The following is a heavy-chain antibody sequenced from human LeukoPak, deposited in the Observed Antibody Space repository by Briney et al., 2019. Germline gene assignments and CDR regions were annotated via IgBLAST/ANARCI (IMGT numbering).Heavy chain of an antibody. Sequence: SVKVSCKASGGTFSSYAISWVRQAPGQGLEWMGRIIPIFGTANYAQKFQGRVTMTRDTSTSTVYMELSSLRSEDTAVYYCARGPRGGSSDYWGQGTLVTVSS. J-gene: IGHJ4*02. CDR1: GGTFSSYA. CDR2: IIPIFGTA. D-gene: IGHD2-2*01. CDR3: ARGPRGGSSDY. V-gene: IGHV1-69*05.